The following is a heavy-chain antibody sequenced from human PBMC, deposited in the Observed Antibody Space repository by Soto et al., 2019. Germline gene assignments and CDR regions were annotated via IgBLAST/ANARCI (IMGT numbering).Heavy chain of an antibody. Sequence: SETLSLTCTVSGGSISSYYWSWIRQPPGKGLEWIGYIYYSGSTNYNPSLKSRVTISVDTSKNQFSLKLSSVTAADTAVYYCARHRSSSWYLDVWGKGTTVTVSS. V-gene: IGHV4-59*08. CDR3: ARHRSSSWYLDV. J-gene: IGHJ6*03. D-gene: IGHD6-13*01. CDR1: GGSISSYY. CDR2: IYYSGST.